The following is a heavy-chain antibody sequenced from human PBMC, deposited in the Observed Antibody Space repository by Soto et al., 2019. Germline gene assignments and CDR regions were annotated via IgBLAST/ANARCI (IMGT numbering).Heavy chain of an antibody. J-gene: IGHJ4*02. Sequence: SVKVFCKASGGTFSSYAISWVRQAPGQGLEWMGGIIPIFGTANYAQKFQGRVTITADESTSTAYMELSSLRSEDTAVYYCGCGDGYNAFDYWGQGTLVTVSS. CDR1: GGTFSSYA. V-gene: IGHV1-69*13. CDR2: IIPIFGTA. D-gene: IGHD5-12*01. CDR3: GCGDGYNAFDY.